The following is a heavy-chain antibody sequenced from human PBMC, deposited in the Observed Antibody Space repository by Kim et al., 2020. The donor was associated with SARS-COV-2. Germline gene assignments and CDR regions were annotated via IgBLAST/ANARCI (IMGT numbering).Heavy chain of an antibody. CDR2: IIPIFGTA. Sequence: SVKVSCKASGGTFSSYAISWVRQAPGQGLEWMGGIIPIFGTANYAQKFQGRVTITADESTSTAYMELSSLRSEDTAVYYCARRQLEPRFYYYYYGMDVWGQGTTVTVSS. J-gene: IGHJ6*02. CDR1: GGTFSSYA. D-gene: IGHD1-1*01. CDR3: ARRQLEPRFYYYYYGMDV. V-gene: IGHV1-69*13.